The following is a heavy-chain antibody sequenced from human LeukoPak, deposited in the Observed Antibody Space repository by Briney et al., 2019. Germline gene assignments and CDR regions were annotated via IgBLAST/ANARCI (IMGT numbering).Heavy chain of an antibody. J-gene: IGHJ4*02. V-gene: IGHV4-59*11. CDR1: GGSISSHY. CDR2: IYYSGST. Sequence: RSSETLSLTCSVSGGSISSHYWSWIRQPPGKGLEWIGYIYYSGSTNYNPSLKSRVTISVDTSKNQFSLKLSSVTAADTAVYYCARADYDILTGYYYFDYWGQGTLVTVSS. CDR3: ARADYDILTGYYYFDY. D-gene: IGHD3-9*01.